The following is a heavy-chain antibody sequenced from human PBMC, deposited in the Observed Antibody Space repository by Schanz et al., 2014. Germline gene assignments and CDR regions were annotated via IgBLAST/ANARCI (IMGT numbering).Heavy chain of an antibody. CDR3: ARGIPYCSSTSCSGLDAYDV. J-gene: IGHJ3*01. CDR2: VNPGGGST. D-gene: IGHD2-2*01. Sequence: QVQLVQSGAEVKKPGSSVKVSCKASGGTFSSSTLTWVRQAPGQGLEWMGIVNPGGGSTSVAQRFQTRVTLTRDTSTGTAYMELRNVRYDDTAMYYCARGIPYCSSTSCSGLDAYDVWGQGTLVTVSS. V-gene: IGHV1-46*01. CDR1: GGTFSSST.